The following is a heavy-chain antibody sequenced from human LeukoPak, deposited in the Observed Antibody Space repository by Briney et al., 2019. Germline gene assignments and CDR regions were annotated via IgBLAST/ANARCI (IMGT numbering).Heavy chain of an antibody. V-gene: IGHV4-39*01. Sequence: PSETLSLTCTVSDDSISSSSYYRGWVRQPPGKGLEWIGSIYHSGSAYYNPSLKSRVTISVDTSKNQFSLKLSSVTAADTAVYYCARPPLGVAAAATFDAFDIWGQGTMVTVSS. CDR1: DDSISSSSYY. J-gene: IGHJ3*02. CDR2: IYHSGSA. CDR3: ARPPLGVAAAATFDAFDI. D-gene: IGHD6-13*01.